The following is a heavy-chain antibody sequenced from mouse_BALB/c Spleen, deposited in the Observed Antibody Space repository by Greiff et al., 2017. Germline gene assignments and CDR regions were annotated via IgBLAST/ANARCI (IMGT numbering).Heavy chain of an antibody. CDR3: AAPDYAMDY. V-gene: IGHV5-12-2*01. CDR2: ISNGGGST. J-gene: IGHJ4*01. Sequence: EVQGVESGGGLVQPGGSLKLSCAASGFTFSSYTMSWVRQTPEKRLEWVAYISNGGGSTYYPDTVKGRFTISRDNAKNTLYLQMSSLKSEDTAMYYCAAPDYAMDYWGQGTSVTVSS. CDR1: GFTFSSYT.